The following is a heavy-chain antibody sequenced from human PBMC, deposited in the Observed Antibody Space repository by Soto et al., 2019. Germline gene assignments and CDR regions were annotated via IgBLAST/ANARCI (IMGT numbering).Heavy chain of an antibody. CDR3: ARGTYDFGSGYYDY. J-gene: IGHJ4*02. CDR1: GFTFSSYA. CDR2: ISYDGSNK. D-gene: IGHD3-3*01. Sequence: GGSLRLSCAASGFTFSSYAMHWVRQAPGKGLEWVAVISYDGSNKYYADSVKGRFTISRDNSKNTLYLQMNSLRAEDTAVYYCARGTYDFGSGYYDYWGQGTLVTVSS. V-gene: IGHV3-30-3*01.